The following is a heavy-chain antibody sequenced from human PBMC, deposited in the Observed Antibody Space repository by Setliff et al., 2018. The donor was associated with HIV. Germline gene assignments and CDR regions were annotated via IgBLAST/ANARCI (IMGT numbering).Heavy chain of an antibody. CDR2: IYYSGST. Sequence: SETLSLTCTVSGGSISSGSYYWGWIRQPPGKGLEWIGSIYYSGSTYSNPSLQSRVTISVDTSKNLFSLRLSSVTASDTAVYYCARQAIFGYYDSSGYLDYWGQGTLVTVSS. D-gene: IGHD3-22*01. J-gene: IGHJ4*02. CDR3: ARQAIFGYYDSSGYLDY. V-gene: IGHV4-39*01. CDR1: GGSISSGSYY.